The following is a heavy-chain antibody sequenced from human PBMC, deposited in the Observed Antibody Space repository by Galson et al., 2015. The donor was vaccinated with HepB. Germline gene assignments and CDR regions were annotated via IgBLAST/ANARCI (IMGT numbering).Heavy chain of an antibody. CDR3: AGIKDYGDYIFDY. CDR1: GYSFTSYW. D-gene: IGHD4-17*01. Sequence: QSGAEVKKPGESLKISCKGSGYSFTSYWISWVRQMPGKGLEWMGRIDPSDSYTNYSPSFQGHVTISADKSISTAYLQWSGLKASDTAMYYCAGIKDYGDYIFDYWGQGTLVTVSS. V-gene: IGHV5-10-1*01. J-gene: IGHJ4*02. CDR2: IDPSDSYT.